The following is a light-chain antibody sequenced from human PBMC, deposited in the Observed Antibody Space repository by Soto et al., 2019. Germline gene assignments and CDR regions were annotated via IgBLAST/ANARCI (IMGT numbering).Light chain of an antibody. CDR1: SSDVGNYIF. V-gene: IGLV2-14*01. CDR3: VSYTTRASYV. J-gene: IGLJ1*01. Sequence: QSALTQPASVSGSPGHSITISCTGTSSDVGNYIFVSWYRQHPGKAPKLMIYDINNRPSGVSNRFSGSKSGNTASLTISGLQAEEEADYYCVSYTTRASYVFGTGTKVTVL. CDR2: DIN.